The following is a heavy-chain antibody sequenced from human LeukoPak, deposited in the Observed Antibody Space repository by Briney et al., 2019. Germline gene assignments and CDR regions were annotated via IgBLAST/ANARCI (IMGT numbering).Heavy chain of an antibody. J-gene: IGHJ4*02. Sequence: NPSETLSLTCTVSGGSISSGNYYWGWIRQPPGKGLEWIGYIYQSGSTYYNPSLKSRVTISVDRPKNQFSLNLNSMTAADTAVYYCAKRYPNAGYFDYWGQGTLVTVSS. CDR1: GGSISSGNYY. V-gene: IGHV4-30-2*01. CDR2: IYQSGST. D-gene: IGHD2-15*01. CDR3: AKRYPNAGYFDY.